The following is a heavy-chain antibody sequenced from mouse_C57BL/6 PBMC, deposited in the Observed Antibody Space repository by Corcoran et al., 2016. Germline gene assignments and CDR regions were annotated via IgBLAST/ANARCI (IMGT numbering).Heavy chain of an antibody. CDR3: ARFYYDYDKGYYYAMDY. CDR2: INTYSGVP. J-gene: IGHJ4*01. D-gene: IGHD2-4*01. V-gene: IGHV9-3*01. CDR1: GYTFTTSG. Sequence: QIQLVQSGPELKKPGETVKISCKASGYTFTTSGMSWVKQAPGKGLQWMGWINTYSGVPTYADDFKGRFAFSLETSASTAYLQINNLKNEDTATYFCARFYYDYDKGYYYAMDYWGQGTSVTVSS.